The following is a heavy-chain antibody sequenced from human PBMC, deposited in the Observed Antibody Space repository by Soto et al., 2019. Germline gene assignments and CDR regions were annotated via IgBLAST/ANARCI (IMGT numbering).Heavy chain of an antibody. CDR1: GFTFSSCA. D-gene: IGHD3-22*01. J-gene: IGHJ4*02. CDR3: ARETMPIVVVITWPLFDY. CDR2: ISYDGSNK. Sequence: GGSLRLSCAASGFTFSSCAMHWVRQAPGKGLEWVAVISYDGSNKYYADSVKGRFTISRDNSKNTLYLQMNSLRAEDTAVYYCARETMPIVVVITWPLFDYWGQGTLVTVSS. V-gene: IGHV3-30-3*01.